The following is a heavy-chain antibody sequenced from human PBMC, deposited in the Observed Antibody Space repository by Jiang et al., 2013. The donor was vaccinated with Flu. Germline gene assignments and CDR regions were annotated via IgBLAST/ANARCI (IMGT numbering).Heavy chain of an antibody. Sequence: EVQLVESGGVVVQPGGSLRLSCAASGFTFDDYTMHWVRQAPGKGLEWVSLISWDGGGTYYADSVKVRFTISRDNSKNSLYLQMNSLRTEDTALYYCAQGPADSGWFSYWGQGTLVTVSS. J-gene: IGHJ4*02. CDR3: AQGPADSGWFSY. CDR2: ISWDGGGT. V-gene: IGHV3-43*01. D-gene: IGHD6-19*01. CDR1: GFTFDDYT.